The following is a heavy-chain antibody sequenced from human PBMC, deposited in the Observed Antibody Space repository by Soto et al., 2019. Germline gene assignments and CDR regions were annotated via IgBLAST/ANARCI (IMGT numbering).Heavy chain of an antibody. Sequence: QVQLVQSGAEVKPPGSSVKVSCKASGGTFTSYVVSWVRQAPGQGLEWMGGIITSSGTAKYSQKFQGRVTITADISTTTAYMELSSLRSEDTAVYYCAKGEGPRAVAGSLYYYGMDVWGQGTAVTVS. CDR3: AKGEGPRAVAGSLYYYGMDV. CDR1: GGTFTSYV. CDR2: IITSSGTA. V-gene: IGHV1-69*06. J-gene: IGHJ6*02. D-gene: IGHD6-19*01.